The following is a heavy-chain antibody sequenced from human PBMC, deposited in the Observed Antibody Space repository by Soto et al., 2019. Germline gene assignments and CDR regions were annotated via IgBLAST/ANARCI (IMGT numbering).Heavy chain of an antibody. D-gene: IGHD1-1*01. CDR2: MNPNSGNT. J-gene: IGHJ3*02. Sequence: ASVKVSCKASGYTFTSYDINCVRQATGQGLEWMGWMNPNSGNTGYAQKFQGRVTMTRNTSISTAYMELSSLRSEDTAVYYCAREPGALQPDAFDIWGQGTMVTVSS. CDR3: AREPGALQPDAFDI. V-gene: IGHV1-8*01. CDR1: GYTFTSYD.